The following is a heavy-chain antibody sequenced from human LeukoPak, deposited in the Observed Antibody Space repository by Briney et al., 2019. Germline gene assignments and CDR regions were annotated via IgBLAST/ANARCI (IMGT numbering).Heavy chain of an antibody. CDR2: VYYTGST. D-gene: IGHD1-26*01. J-gene: IGHJ4*02. V-gene: IGHV4-39*01. CDR3: ARWDSGSYSGYFDY. Sequence: SETLSLTCTVSGGSISISNYFWAWIRQPPGKGLEWIGSVYYTGSTSYNPSLKSRVTISVDTSKNQFSLRLSSVTAADTAVYYCARWDSGSYSGYFDYWGQGTLVTVSS. CDR1: GGSISISNYF.